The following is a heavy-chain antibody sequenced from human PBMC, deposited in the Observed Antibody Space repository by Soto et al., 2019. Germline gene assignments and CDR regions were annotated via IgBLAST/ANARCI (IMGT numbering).Heavy chain of an antibody. CDR1: GFTFSSYG. D-gene: IGHD6-6*01. Sequence: GGSLRLFCAASGFTFSSYGMHWVRQAPGKGLEWVAVISYDGSNKYYADSVKGRFTISRDNSKNTLYLQMNSLRAEDTAVYYCAKAFSSSSFDYWGQGTLVTVSS. V-gene: IGHV3-30*18. CDR2: ISYDGSNK. CDR3: AKAFSSSSFDY. J-gene: IGHJ4*02.